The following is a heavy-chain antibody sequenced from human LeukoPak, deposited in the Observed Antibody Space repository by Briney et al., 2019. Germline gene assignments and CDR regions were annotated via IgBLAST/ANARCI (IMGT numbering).Heavy chain of an antibody. J-gene: IGHJ4*02. CDR1: GITFSSYA. CDR3: AKDRGDYYDTTGCDY. CDR2: VSGSGGST. V-gene: IGHV3-23*01. D-gene: IGHD3-22*01. Sequence: PGGSLRLSCAASGITFSSYAMTWVRQAPGKGLEWVSAVSGSGGSTYYADSVKGRFTTSRDNSKNTLYLQMNSLRAEDTAVYYCAKDRGDYYDTTGCDYWGQGTLVTVSS.